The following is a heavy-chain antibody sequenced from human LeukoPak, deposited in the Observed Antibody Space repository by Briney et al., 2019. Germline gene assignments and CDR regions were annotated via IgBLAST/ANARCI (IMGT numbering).Heavy chain of an antibody. CDR1: GGSISSYY. J-gene: IGHJ4*02. V-gene: IGHV4-59*01. CDR3: ARRTRTAGDY. Sequence: SETLSLTCTVSGGSISSYYWSWIRQPPGKGLEWIAYIYNSGSTKYNPSLKSRVTMSVDTSKNHFSLKLTSVTAADTAVYYCARRTRTAGDYWGQGTLVTVSS. D-gene: IGHD2-21*02. CDR2: IYNSGST.